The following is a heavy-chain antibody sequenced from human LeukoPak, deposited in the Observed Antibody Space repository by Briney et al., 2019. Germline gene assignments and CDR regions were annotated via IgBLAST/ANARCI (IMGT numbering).Heavy chain of an antibody. CDR1: GYSFTSYW. V-gene: IGHV5-51*01. CDR3: ARSGITMVRGVIRGNWFDP. CDR2: IYPGDSDT. D-gene: IGHD3-10*01. J-gene: IGHJ5*02. Sequence: GESLKISCKGSGYSFTSYWIGWVRQMPGKGLEWMGIIYPGDSDTRYSPSFQGQVTISADKSISTAYLQWSSLKASDTAMYYCARSGITMVRGVIRGNWFDPWGQGTMVTVSS.